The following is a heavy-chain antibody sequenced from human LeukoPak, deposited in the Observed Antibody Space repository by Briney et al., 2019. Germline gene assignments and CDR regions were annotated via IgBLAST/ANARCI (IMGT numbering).Heavy chain of an antibody. V-gene: IGHV4-38-2*02. Sequence: SETLSLTCTVSGYSISSGYYWGWIRQPPGKGLEWIGSIYHSGSTYYNPSLKSRVTISVDTSKNQFSLRLSSVTPADTAVYYCAAIFGVVDAFDIWGQGTMVTVSS. CDR3: AAIFGVVDAFDI. CDR1: GYSISSGYY. D-gene: IGHD3-3*01. CDR2: IYHSGST. J-gene: IGHJ3*02.